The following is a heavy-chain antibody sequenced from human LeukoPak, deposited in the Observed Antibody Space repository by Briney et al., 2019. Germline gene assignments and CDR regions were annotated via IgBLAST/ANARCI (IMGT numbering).Heavy chain of an antibody. Sequence: ASVKLSCKASGYTFTGYYIHWVRHPPGQGLEWMGWINPISGGTNYAEKFQGRVTTTRDTSINTAYMEVTRLTSDDTAVYYCAREDGSFDYWGQGTLVIVS. J-gene: IGHJ4*02. CDR2: INPISGGT. V-gene: IGHV1-2*02. CDR3: AREDGSFDY. D-gene: IGHD5-24*01. CDR1: GYTFTGYY.